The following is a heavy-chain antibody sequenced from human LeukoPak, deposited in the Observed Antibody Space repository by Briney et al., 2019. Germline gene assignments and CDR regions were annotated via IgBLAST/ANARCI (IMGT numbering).Heavy chain of an antibody. CDR2: INPNSGGT. J-gene: IGHJ4*02. Sequence: GASVKVSCKASGYTFTDYYLHWVRQAPGQGLEWMGRINPNSGGTNYAQKFQGRVTMTRDTSISTAYMELSRLRSDDTAVYYCARDPRIAVAGKYFDYWGQGTLVTVSS. D-gene: IGHD6-19*01. CDR1: GYTFTDYY. CDR3: ARDPRIAVAGKYFDY. V-gene: IGHV1-2*06.